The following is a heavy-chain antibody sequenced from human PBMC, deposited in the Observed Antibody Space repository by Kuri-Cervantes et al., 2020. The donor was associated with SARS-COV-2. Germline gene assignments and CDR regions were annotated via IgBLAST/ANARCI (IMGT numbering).Heavy chain of an antibody. D-gene: IGHD5-18*01. CDR1: GGSISSGDYY. J-gene: IGHJ4*02. CDR2: IYYSGGT. Sequence: SQTLSLTCAVSGGSISSGDYYWSWIRQPPGKGLEWIGYIYYSGGTYYNPSLKSRVTISVDTSKNQFSLKLSSVTAADTAVYYCARDGGLHEGYSYGYIDYWGQGTLVTVSS. V-gene: IGHV4-30-4*08. CDR3: ARDGGLHEGYSYGYIDY.